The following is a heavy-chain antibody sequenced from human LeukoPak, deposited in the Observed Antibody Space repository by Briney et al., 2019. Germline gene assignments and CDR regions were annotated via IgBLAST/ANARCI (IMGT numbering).Heavy chain of an antibody. V-gene: IGHV4-38-2*02. CDR1: GYSISSGYY. CDR3: ARLGYSSSWTRPYWYFDL. CDR2: IYHSGST. J-gene: IGHJ2*01. Sequence: SETLSLTCTVSGYSISSGYYWGWIRQPPGKGLEWFGSIYHSGSTYYNPSLKSRVTISVDTSKNQFSLKLSSVTAADTAVYYCARLGYSSSWTRPYWYFDLWGRGTLVTVSS. D-gene: IGHD6-13*01.